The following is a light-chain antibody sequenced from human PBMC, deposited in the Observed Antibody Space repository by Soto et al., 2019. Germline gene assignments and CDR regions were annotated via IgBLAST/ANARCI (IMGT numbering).Light chain of an antibody. J-gene: IGKJ2*01. CDR1: QSINSW. Sequence: DIQMTQSPSTLSASVGDRVTITCRASQSINSWLAWYQQKPGKAPKLLIYKASSLESGVPSRFSASGSGTEFTLTISSLQPDDFATDYCQQYNSYRMYTFGQGTKLEIK. V-gene: IGKV1-5*03. CDR2: KAS. CDR3: QQYNSYRMYT.